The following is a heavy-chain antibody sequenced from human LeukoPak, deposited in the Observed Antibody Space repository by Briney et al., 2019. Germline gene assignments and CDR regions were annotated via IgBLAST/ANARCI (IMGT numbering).Heavy chain of an antibody. D-gene: IGHD3-22*01. J-gene: IGHJ4*02. CDR3: AHIIGSCGYYYSTYFFYY. Sequence: SGPTLVKPTQTLTLTCTFSGFSLSTSGVGVGWIRQPPGKALEWLALIYWDDDKRYSPSLKSRLTITKDTSKNQVVLTMTNMDPVHTATYYCAHIIGSCGYYYSTYFFYYWGQGTLVTVSS. CDR1: GFSLSTSGVG. CDR2: IYWDDDK. V-gene: IGHV2-5*02.